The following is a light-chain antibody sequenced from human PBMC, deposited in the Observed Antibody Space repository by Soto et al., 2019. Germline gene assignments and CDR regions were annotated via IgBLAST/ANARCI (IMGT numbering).Light chain of an antibody. CDR3: SSYTSSSTILYV. CDR1: SSDVGGYNY. Sequence: LTQPASLSGSPGQSITISCTGTSSDVGGYNYVSWYQQHPGKAPKLMIYEVSNRPSGVSNRFSGSKSGNTASLTISGLQAEDEADYYCSSYTSSSTILYVFGTGTRSPX. V-gene: IGLV2-14*01. J-gene: IGLJ1*01. CDR2: EVS.